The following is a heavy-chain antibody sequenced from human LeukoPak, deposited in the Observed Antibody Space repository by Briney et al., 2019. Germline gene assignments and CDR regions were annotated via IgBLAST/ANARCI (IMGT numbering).Heavy chain of an antibody. J-gene: IGHJ5*02. CDR1: GFTFSSYA. Sequence: PGGSLRLSCAASGFTFSSYAMSWVRQAPGKGLEWVSAISGSGGSTYYADSVKGRFTISRDNAKNSLYLQMNSLRDEDTAVYYCARDAEVLGLGWFDPWGQGTLVTVSS. CDR3: ARDAEVLGLGWFDP. CDR2: ISGSGGST. V-gene: IGHV3-23*01. D-gene: IGHD3-10*01.